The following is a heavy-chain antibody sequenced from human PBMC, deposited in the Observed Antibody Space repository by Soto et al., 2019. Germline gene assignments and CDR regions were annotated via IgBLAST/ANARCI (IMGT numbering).Heavy chain of an antibody. CDR3: AKAHVVVVAGSTFDY. V-gene: IGHV4-38-2*02. CDR2: IYHGGTT. Sequence: SETLSLTCTVSGYSISSGSYWGWIRQPPGKGPEWIASIYHGGTTFYNPSLKSRVTVSVDKSNNQFSLKLRSVTAADTAVYYCAKAHVVVVAGSTFDYRGHGTLLTVS. CDR1: GYSISSGSY. J-gene: IGHJ4*01. D-gene: IGHD2-21*02.